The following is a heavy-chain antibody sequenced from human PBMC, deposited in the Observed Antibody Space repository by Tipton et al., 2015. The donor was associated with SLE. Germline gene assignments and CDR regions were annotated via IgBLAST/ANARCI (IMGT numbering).Heavy chain of an antibody. D-gene: IGHD3-3*01. CDR2: IYHSGST. J-gene: IGHJ4*02. CDR3: ARVARFLGGYFDS. CDR1: GGSISSGSYS. V-gene: IGHV4-30-2*01. Sequence: TLSLTCAVSGGSISSGSYSWSWIRQPPGKGLEWIGYIYHSGSTYYNPSLKSRVTISVDRSKNQFSLKLSSVTAADTAVYYCARVARFLGGYFDSWGQGTLVTVPS.